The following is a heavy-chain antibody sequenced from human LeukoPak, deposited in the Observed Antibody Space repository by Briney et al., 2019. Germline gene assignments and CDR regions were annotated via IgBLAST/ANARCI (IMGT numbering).Heavy chain of an antibody. J-gene: IGHJ4*02. CDR3: ARSRRGYSYGSFDY. V-gene: IGHV5-51*01. CDR2: INLGDSDT. D-gene: IGHD5-18*01. Sequence: GESLKISCEASGHSFTNHWIGWVRQMPGKGLEWMGVINLGDSDTKYSPSFQGQVTISLDKSINTAYLQWRSLKASDTAMYYCARSRRGYSYGSFDYWGQGTLVTVSS. CDR1: GHSFTNHW.